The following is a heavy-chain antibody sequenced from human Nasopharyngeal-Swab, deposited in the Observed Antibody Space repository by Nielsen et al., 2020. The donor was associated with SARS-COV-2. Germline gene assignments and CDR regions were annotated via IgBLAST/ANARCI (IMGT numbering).Heavy chain of an antibody. V-gene: IGHV3-21*04. CDR3: AKAPYLRGLDV. CDR2: ISSSSSYI. D-gene: IGHD2-21*01. J-gene: IGHJ6*02. CDR1: GFTFNSYS. Sequence: GESLKISCAGSGFTFNSYSMIWVRQAPGKGLEWVSSISSSSSYIYYADSVKGRFTISRDNAKNSLYLQMNSLRVEDTALYYCAKAPYLRGLDVWGQGTTVTVSS.